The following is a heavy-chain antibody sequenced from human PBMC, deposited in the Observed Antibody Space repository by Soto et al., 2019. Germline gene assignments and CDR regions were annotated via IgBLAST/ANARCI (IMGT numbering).Heavy chain of an antibody. CDR3: ARDLGDYYDSSGYQNGAEYFQH. D-gene: IGHD3-22*01. Sequence: QVQLVQSGAEVKKPGSSVKVSCKASGGTFSSYTISWVRQAPGQGLEWMGRIIPILGIANYAQKFQGRVTITADKSTSTAYMELSSLRSEDTAVYYCARDLGDYYDSSGYQNGAEYFQHWGQGTLVTVSS. CDR2: IIPILGIA. V-gene: IGHV1-69*08. CDR1: GGTFSSYT. J-gene: IGHJ1*01.